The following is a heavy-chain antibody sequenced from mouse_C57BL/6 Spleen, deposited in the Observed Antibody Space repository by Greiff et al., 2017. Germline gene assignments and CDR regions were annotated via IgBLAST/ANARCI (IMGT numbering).Heavy chain of an antibody. D-gene: IGHD4-1*01. V-gene: IGHV5-17*01. J-gene: IGHJ1*03. Sequence: EVQRVESGGGLVKPGGSLKLSCAASGFTFSDYGMHWVRQAPEKGLEWVAYISSGSSTIYYADTVKGRFTISRDNAKNTLFLQMTSLRSEDTAMYYCASQLTGTPYWYFDVWGTGTTVTVSS. CDR1: GFTFSDYG. CDR3: ASQLTGTPYWYFDV. CDR2: ISSGSSTI.